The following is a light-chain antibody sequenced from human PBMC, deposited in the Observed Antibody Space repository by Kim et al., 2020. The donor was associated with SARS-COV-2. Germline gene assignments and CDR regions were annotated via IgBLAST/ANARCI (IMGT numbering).Light chain of an antibody. J-gene: IGKJ5*01. Sequence: SEGVGDRVTITGRASQSISSWLAWYQQKPGKAPKLLIYDASSLESGVPSRFSGSGSGTEFTLTISSLQPDDFATYYCQQYNSPITFGQGTRLEIK. CDR1: QSISSW. CDR3: QQYNSPIT. CDR2: DAS. V-gene: IGKV1-5*01.